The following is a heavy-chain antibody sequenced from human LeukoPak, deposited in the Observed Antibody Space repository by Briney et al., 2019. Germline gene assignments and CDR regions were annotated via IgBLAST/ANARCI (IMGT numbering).Heavy chain of an antibody. D-gene: IGHD6-13*01. J-gene: IGHJ5*02. Sequence: GGSLRLSCAASGFTVSSNYMSWVRQAPGKGLEWVSVIYSGDNTYYADSVKGRFTISRDNSKNTLYLQMNSLRAEDTAVYYCARGYSSTPLFDPWGQGTLVTVSS. V-gene: IGHV3-53*01. CDR3: ARGYSSTPLFDP. CDR2: IYSGDNT. CDR1: GFTVSSNY.